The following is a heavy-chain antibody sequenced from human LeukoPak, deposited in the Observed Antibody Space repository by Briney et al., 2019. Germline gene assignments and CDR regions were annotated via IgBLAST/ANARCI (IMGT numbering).Heavy chain of an antibody. CDR2: ISYDGSNQ. CDR3: ARAGGRTTVTSPLVDY. V-gene: IGHV3-30-3*01. Sequence: QPGRSLRLSCAASGFTFSSYAMHWLRQAPGKGLEWVAVISYDGSNQYYADSVKGRFTISRDNSKNTLYLQMNSLRAEDTAVYYCARAGGRTTVTSPLVDYWGQGTLVTVSS. CDR1: GFTFSSYA. D-gene: IGHD4-17*01. J-gene: IGHJ4*02.